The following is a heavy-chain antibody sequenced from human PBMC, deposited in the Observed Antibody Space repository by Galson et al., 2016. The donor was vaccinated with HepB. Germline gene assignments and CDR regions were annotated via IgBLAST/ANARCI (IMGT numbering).Heavy chain of an antibody. D-gene: IGHD4-17*01. CDR1: GFTFRSYA. J-gene: IGHJ4*02. CDR2: TTDSGGST. CDR3: AKRTSHDYGALLDY. V-gene: IGHV3-23*01. Sequence: SLRLSCAASGFTFRSYAMSWVRQAPGKGLEWVSTTTDSGGSTYYADSVKGRFTISRDNSKNTLFLQMNSLRVEDTAMYYCAKRTSHDYGALLDYWGQGTLVTVSS.